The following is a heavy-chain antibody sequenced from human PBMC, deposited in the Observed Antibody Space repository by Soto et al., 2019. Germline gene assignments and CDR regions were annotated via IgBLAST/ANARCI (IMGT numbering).Heavy chain of an antibody. CDR3: ASPLITMVRGADY. D-gene: IGHD3-10*01. CDR1: GYTFAGYY. V-gene: IGHV1-2*02. CDR2: INPNSGGT. J-gene: IGHJ4*02. Sequence: ASVKVSCKASGYTFAGYYMHWVRQAPGQGLEWMGWINPNSGGTNYAQKFQGRVTMTRDTSISTAYMELSRLRSDDTAVYYCASPLITMVRGADYWGQGTLVTVSS.